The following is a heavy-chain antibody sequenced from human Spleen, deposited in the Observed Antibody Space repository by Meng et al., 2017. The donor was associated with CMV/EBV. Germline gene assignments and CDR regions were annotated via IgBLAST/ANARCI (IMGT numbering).Heavy chain of an antibody. CDR1: GGSTSSSDYY. CDR3: ARANEAVSTGAFDY. J-gene: IGHJ4*02. V-gene: IGHV4-39*07. CDR2: IHYSGNT. D-gene: IGHD4-11*01. Sequence: SETLSLTCTVSGGSTSSSDYYWGWIRQPPGKGLEWIGSIHYSGNTYYNPSLESRVTISVDSSKNQFSLKLGSVTAADTAVFYCARANEAVSTGAFDYWGQGKVVTVSS.